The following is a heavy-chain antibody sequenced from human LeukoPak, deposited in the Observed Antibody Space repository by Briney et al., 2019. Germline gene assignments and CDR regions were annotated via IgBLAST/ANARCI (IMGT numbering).Heavy chain of an antibody. Sequence: GESLKISCKGSGYSFTSYWIGWVRQMPGKGLEWMGIIYPGDSDTRYSPSFQGQVTISADKSISTAYLQWSSLKASDTAMYYCARAERAGTTYYYYYYGMDVWGQGTTVTVSS. CDR1: GYSFTSYW. CDR2: IYPGDSDT. J-gene: IGHJ6*02. V-gene: IGHV5-51*01. CDR3: ARAERAGTTYYYYYYGMDV. D-gene: IGHD6-13*01.